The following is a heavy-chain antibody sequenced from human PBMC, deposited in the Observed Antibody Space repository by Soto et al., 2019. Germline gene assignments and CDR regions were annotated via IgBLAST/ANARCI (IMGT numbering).Heavy chain of an antibody. CDR1: GFTFSSYG. D-gene: IGHD1-26*01. CDR2: ISYDGSNK. Sequence: LRLSCAASGFTFSSYGMHWVRQTPGKGLEWVAVISYDGSNKYYADSVKGRFTISRDNSKNTLYLQMNSLRAEDTAVYYCARDLRRWVGATSAFDIWGQGTMVTVSS. CDR3: ARDLRRWVGATSAFDI. V-gene: IGHV3-30*03. J-gene: IGHJ3*02.